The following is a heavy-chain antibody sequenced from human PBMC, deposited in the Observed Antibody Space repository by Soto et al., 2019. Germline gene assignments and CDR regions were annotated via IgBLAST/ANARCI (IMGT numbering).Heavy chain of an antibody. J-gene: IGHJ6*02. Sequence: VQLVESGGGLVQPGGSLRLSCAASGFTFSSYGMHWVRQAPGKGLEWVAAISYDGSKKYYVDSVKARFTISRDNSKNTVYLQVNSLSAEDTAVYTCARGRGSNYYGLEVWGRGTTVTVSS. CDR3: ARGRGSNYYGLEV. CDR2: ISYDGSKK. D-gene: IGHD3-10*01. V-gene: IGHV3-30*03. CDR1: GFTFSSYG.